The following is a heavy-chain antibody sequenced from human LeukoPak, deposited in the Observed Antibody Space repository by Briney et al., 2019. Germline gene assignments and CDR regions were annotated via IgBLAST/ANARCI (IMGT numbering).Heavy chain of an antibody. CDR1: GGSLSSGGYY. CDR2: IYHSGST. D-gene: IGHD5-12*01. J-gene: IGHJ4*02. V-gene: IGHV4-30-2*01. CDR3: ASANNQYSGYDRFDY. Sequence: SETLSLTCTVSGGSLSSGGYYWSWIRQPPGKGLEWIGYIYHSGSTYYNPSLKSRVTISVDRSKNQFSLKLSSVTAADTAVYYYASANNQYSGYDRFDYWGQGTLVTVSS.